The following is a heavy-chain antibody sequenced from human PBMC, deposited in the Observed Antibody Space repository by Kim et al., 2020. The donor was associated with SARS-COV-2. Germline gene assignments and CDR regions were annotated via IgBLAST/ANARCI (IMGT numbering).Heavy chain of an antibody. Sequence: GGSLRLSCAASGLTFSTYAMSWVRQAPGKGLEWVSAISGSGDSTYYADSVKGRFTISRDNSKNTLYLQLSSLTAEDTAVYYCAKDRAASIVATVEYWGQGTLVTVSS. CDR3: AKDRAASIVATVEY. V-gene: IGHV3-23*01. CDR1: GLTFSTYA. J-gene: IGHJ4*02. CDR2: ISGSGDST. D-gene: IGHD5-12*01.